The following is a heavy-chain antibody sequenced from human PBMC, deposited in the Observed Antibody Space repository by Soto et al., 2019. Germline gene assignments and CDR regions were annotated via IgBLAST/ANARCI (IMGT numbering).Heavy chain of an antibody. J-gene: IGHJ4*02. D-gene: IGHD6-19*01. CDR1: GFTFSSYA. CDR2: ISGSGGST. V-gene: IGHV3-23*01. Sequence: GGSLRLSCAASGFTFSSYAMSWVRQAPGKGLEWVSAISGSGGSTYYADSVKGRFTMSRDKSKNTLYLQMNSLRADDTAVYYCAKDADSGWYSDWGQGTLVTVSS. CDR3: AKDADSGWYSD.